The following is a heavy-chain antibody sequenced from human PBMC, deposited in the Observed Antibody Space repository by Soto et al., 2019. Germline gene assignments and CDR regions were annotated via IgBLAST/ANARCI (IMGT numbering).Heavy chain of an antibody. J-gene: IGHJ6*03. V-gene: IGHV3-48*01. CDR3: ARRYSNSSSSPYMDV. CDR1: GFTFSNYS. Sequence: GGSLRLSCAASGFTFSNYSMNWVRQAPGKGLEWVSYISSSSSTIYYADSVKGRFTISRDNAENSLYLQMNSLRAEDTALYYCARRYSNSSSSPYMDVWGKGTAVTVSS. CDR2: ISSSSSTI. D-gene: IGHD6-6*01.